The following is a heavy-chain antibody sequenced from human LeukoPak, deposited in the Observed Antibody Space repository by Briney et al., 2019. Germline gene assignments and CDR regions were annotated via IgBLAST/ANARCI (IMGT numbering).Heavy chain of an antibody. CDR1: GYTFTGYY. V-gene: IGHV1-8*03. J-gene: IGHJ4*02. D-gene: IGHD5-18*01. Sequence: ASVKVSCKASGYTFTGYYMHWVRQAPGQGLEWMGWMNPNSGNTGYAQKFQGRVTITRSTSISTAYMELSSLRSEDTAVYYCARNLAYSYAYFDYWGQGTLVTVSS. CDR3: ARNLAYSYAYFDY. CDR2: MNPNSGNT.